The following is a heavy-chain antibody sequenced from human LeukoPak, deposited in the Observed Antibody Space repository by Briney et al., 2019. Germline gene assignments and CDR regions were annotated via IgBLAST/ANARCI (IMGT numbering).Heavy chain of an antibody. Sequence: PGGSLRLSCATSGFTFSSYGMHWVRQAPGKGLEWVAFIRYDGSNKYYADSVKGRFSISRDNSKNALYLQMNSLRAEDTAVYYCAKGVVSAFDIWGQGTMVTVSS. J-gene: IGHJ3*02. V-gene: IGHV3-30*02. CDR2: IRYDGSNK. CDR1: GFTFSSYG. CDR3: AKGVVSAFDI. D-gene: IGHD2-21*01.